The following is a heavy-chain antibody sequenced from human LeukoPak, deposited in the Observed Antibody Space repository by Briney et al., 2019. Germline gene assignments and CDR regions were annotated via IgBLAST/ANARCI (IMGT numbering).Heavy chain of an antibody. J-gene: IGHJ5*02. CDR3: ARGSLEPYNWFDP. CDR2: INPSGGST. Sequence: ASVKVSCKASGYTFTSYYMHWVRQAPGQGLEWMGIINPSGGSTSYAQKFQGRVTMTTDTSISTAYLALNSLRSDETAIYYCARGSLEPYNWFDPWGQGTRVTVSS. V-gene: IGHV1-46*01. D-gene: IGHD1-1*01. CDR1: GYTFTSYY.